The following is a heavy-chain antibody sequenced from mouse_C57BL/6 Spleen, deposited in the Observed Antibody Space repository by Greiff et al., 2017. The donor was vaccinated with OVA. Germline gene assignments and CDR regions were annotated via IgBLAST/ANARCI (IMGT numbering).Heavy chain of an antibody. CDR3: ARGTTVVATDYCAMDY. V-gene: IGHV1-80*01. CDR2: IYPGDGDT. D-gene: IGHD1-1*01. J-gene: IGHJ4*01. CDR1: GYAFSSYW. Sequence: VQLQQSGAELVKPGASVKISCKASGYAFSSYWMNWVKQRPGKGLEWIGQIYPGDGDTNYNGKFKGKATLTADKSSSTAYMQLSSLTSEDSAVYFCARGTTVVATDYCAMDYWGQGTSVTVSS.